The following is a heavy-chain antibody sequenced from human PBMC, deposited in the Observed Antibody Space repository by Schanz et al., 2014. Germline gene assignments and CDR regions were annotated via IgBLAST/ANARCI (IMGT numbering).Heavy chain of an antibody. D-gene: IGHD6-6*01. J-gene: IGHJ4*02. CDR3: VPMSIAAH. CDR1: GFTFSASA. V-gene: IGHV3-30*04. CDR2: MWNDGIKT. Sequence: VQLVESGGGLVQPGRSLRLSCAASGFTFSASAMHWVRQAPGKGLEWVAVMWNDGIKTHYADSGKGRFTISRDNAKNSLYLQMNSLRAEDTAVYYCVPMSIAAHWGQGTLVTVSS.